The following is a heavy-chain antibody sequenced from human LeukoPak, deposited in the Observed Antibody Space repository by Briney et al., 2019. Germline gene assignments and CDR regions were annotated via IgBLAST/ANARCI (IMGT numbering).Heavy chain of an antibody. CDR2: IIPIFGTA. J-gene: IGHJ4*02. D-gene: IGHD4-23*01. V-gene: IGHV1-69*13. Sequence: SVKVSCKASGYTFTSYYMHWVRQAPGQGLEWMGGIIPIFGTANYAQKFQGRVTITADESTSTAYMELSSLRSEDTAVYYCARVPRRSYGGLFDYWGQGTLVTVSS. CDR1: GYTFTSYY. CDR3: ARVPRRSYGGLFDY.